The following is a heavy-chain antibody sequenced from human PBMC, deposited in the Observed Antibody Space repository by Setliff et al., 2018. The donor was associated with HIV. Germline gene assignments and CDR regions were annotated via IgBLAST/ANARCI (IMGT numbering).Heavy chain of an antibody. CDR1: GYSISSGYY. CDR2: IYHSGST. V-gene: IGHV4-38-2*02. CDR3: ARDIQAAGTGWFDP. J-gene: IGHJ5*02. D-gene: IGHD6-13*01. Sequence: KLSETLSLTCAVSGYSISSGYYWGWIRQPPGKGLEWIGSIYHSGSTYYNPSLKSRVTISLDTSKNQFSLKLSSVTAADTAVYYCARDIQAAGTGWFDPWGQGTLVTVSS.